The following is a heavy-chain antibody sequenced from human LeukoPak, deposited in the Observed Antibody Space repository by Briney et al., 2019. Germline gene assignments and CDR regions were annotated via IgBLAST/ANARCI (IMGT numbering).Heavy chain of an antibody. V-gene: IGHV3-30*03. CDR3: AGSNLVVPAAH. Sequence: PGGSLRLSCAASGFTFSSYGMHWVRQAPGKGLEWVAVISYDGSNKYYADSVKGRFTISRDNSKNALYLQMNSLRAEDTAVYYCAGSNLVVPAAHWGQGTLVTVSS. CDR1: GFTFSSYG. J-gene: IGHJ4*02. CDR2: ISYDGSNK. D-gene: IGHD2-2*01.